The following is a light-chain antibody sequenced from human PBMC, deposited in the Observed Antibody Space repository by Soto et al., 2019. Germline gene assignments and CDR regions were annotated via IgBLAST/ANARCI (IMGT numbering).Light chain of an antibody. CDR1: QSVTSSY. CDR2: GAS. J-gene: IGKJ2*01. Sequence: EIVLTQSPGTLSLSPGERATLSCRASQSVTSSYLAWYQQKPGQAPRLLIYGASIRDNGIPDRFSGSGSGTDFTLTISRLEPEDFAVYYCQQYGSSPMYTFGQGTKLEIK. CDR3: QQYGSSPMYT. V-gene: IGKV3-20*01.